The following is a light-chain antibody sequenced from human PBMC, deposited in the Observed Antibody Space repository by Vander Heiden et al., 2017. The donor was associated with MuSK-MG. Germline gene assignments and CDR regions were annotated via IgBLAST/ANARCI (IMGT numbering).Light chain of an antibody. J-gene: IGKJ4*01. CDR3: QQCDSTPLT. V-gene: IGKV1-39*01. CDR2: AAS. CDR1: QSISSY. Sequence: DIQMTQSPSSLSASVGDRVTITCRASQSISSYLNWYQQKPGKAPKLLIYAASSLQSGVPSRFSGSGSGTDFTLTISSLQPEDIATYCCQQCDSTPLTFGGGTKVXIK.